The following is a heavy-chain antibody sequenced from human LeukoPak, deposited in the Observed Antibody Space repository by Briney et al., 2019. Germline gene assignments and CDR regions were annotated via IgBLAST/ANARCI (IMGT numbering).Heavy chain of an antibody. CDR1: GYTFTSYG. J-gene: IGHJ3*02. CDR3: ARYGSGSYYAAFDI. D-gene: IGHD3-10*01. Sequence: GASVKVSCKASGYTFTSYGISWVRQAPGQGLEWMGWISAYNGNTNYAQELQGRVTMTTDTSTSTAYMELRSLRSDDTAVYYCARYGSGSYYAAFDIWGQGTMVTVSS. V-gene: IGHV1-18*01. CDR2: ISAYNGNT.